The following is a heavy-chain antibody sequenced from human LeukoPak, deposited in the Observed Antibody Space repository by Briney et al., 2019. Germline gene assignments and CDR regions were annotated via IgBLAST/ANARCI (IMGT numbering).Heavy chain of an antibody. J-gene: IGHJ4*02. CDR1: GFTVSSNY. D-gene: IGHD6-13*01. V-gene: IGHV3-53*01. CDR3: ARALWYSSSWYGGIDY. CDR2: IYSGGST. Sequence: PGGSLRLSCAASGFTVSSNYMSWVRQAPGKGLEWVSVIYSGGSTYYADSVKGRFTTSRDNSKNTLYLQMNSLRAEDTAVYYCARALWYSSSWYGGIDYWGQGTLVTVSS.